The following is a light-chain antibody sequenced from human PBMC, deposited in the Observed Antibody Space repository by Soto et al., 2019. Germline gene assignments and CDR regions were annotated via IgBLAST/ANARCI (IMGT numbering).Light chain of an antibody. J-gene: IGKJ5*01. CDR1: QSVSSN. Sequence: IVMTQSPATLSVSPGERATLSCRASQSVSSNLAWYQQKPGQAPRLLIYGASTSATGIPARFSGSGSGTDLTLTISSLEPEDFAVYYCQQRSNWPPTITCGQGTRLGIK. CDR2: GAS. V-gene: IGKV3-15*01. CDR3: QQRSNWPPTIT.